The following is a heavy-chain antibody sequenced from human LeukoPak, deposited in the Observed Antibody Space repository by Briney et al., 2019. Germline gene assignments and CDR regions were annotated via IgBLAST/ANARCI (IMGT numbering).Heavy chain of an antibody. CDR1: GYTFTSYG. J-gene: IGHJ4*02. V-gene: IGHV1-18*01. Sequence: ASVKVSCKASGYTFTSYGISWVRQAPGQGLEWMGWISAYNGNTNYAQKLQGRVTMTTDTSTSTAYMELRSLRSDDTAVYYCARTRELIAAAGNDYWGQGTLVTVSS. CDR3: ARTRELIAAAGNDY. CDR2: ISAYNGNT. D-gene: IGHD6-13*01.